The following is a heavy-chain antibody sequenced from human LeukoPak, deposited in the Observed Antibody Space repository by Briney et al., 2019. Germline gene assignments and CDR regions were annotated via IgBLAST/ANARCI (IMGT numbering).Heavy chain of an antibody. J-gene: IGHJ4*02. CDR3: ARDGLLWFGEFY. Sequence: SQTLSPTCTVSGGSINSGDYYWSWIRQPPGKGLEWIGYIYYSGSTYYNPSLKSRVTISVDTSKNQFSLKLSSVTAADTAVYYCARDGLLWFGEFYWGQGTLVTVSS. CDR2: IYYSGST. CDR1: GGSINSGDYY. V-gene: IGHV4-30-4*01. D-gene: IGHD3-10*01.